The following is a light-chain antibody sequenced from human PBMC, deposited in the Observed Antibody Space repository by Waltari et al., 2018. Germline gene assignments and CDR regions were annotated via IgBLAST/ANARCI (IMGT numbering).Light chain of an antibody. V-gene: IGLV2-8*01. J-gene: IGLJ3*02. CDR2: EVS. CDR1: SSYVGDYDY. Sequence: QSALTQPPSASGSPGQSVTISCTGTSSYVGDYDYVSWYQQPPGKAPKLIIYEVSKRPSGVPYRFSGSKSGNTASLTVSGLQAEDEADYYCGSFAGSINWVFGGGTKLTVL. CDR3: GSFAGSINWV.